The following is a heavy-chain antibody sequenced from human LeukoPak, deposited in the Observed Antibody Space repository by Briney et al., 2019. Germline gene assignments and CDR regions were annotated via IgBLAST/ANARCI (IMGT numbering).Heavy chain of an antibody. Sequence: PGGSLRLSCAASGFTFSSYGMHWVRQAPGKGLEWVAFIRYDGSNKYYADSVKGRFTISRDNSKNTLYLQMNSLRAEDTAVYHCAKVAGSSGGPFDYWGQGTLVTVSS. CDR3: AKVAGSSGGPFDY. CDR1: GFTFSSYG. CDR2: IRYDGSNK. J-gene: IGHJ4*02. V-gene: IGHV3-30*02. D-gene: IGHD6-19*01.